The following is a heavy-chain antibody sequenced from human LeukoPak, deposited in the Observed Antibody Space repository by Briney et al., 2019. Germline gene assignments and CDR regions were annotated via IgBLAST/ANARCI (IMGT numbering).Heavy chain of an antibody. J-gene: IGHJ5*02. CDR3: ARLAVVVNWFDP. CDR2: IYTSGST. V-gene: IGHV4-4*07. CDR1: GGSIKNYY. Sequence: SETLSLTCTVSGGSIKNYYWTWIRQPAGKGLEWIGRIYTSGSTNYNPSLKSRVTMSVDTSKNLFSLKLTSVTAADTAVYYCARLAVVVNWFDPWGQGTLVTVSS. D-gene: IGHD2-15*01.